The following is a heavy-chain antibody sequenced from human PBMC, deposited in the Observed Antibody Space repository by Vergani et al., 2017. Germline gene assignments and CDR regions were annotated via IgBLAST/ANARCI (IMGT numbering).Heavy chain of an antibody. CDR3: ARDRVILVRSGSYYNWFDP. Sequence: QVQLVESGGGLVKPGGSLRLSCAASGFTFSDYYMSWIRQAPGKGLDWVSYISSRGSTIYYADSVKGRFTISRDNAKNSLYLQMNSLRAEDTAVYYCARDRVILVRSGSYYNWFDPWGQGTLVTVSS. CDR2: ISSRGSTI. CDR1: GFTFSDYY. V-gene: IGHV3-11*04. D-gene: IGHD3-10*01. J-gene: IGHJ5*02.